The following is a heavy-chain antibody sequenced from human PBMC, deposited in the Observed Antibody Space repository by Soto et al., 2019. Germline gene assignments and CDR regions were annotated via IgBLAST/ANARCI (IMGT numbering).Heavy chain of an antibody. CDR3: ATSYGSGYRAFDY. CDR1: GDTFSFYT. J-gene: IGHJ4*02. D-gene: IGHD3-10*01. V-gene: IGHV1-69*02. CDR2: INPILSMS. Sequence: QVQLVQSGAEVKKPGSSVKVSCKASGDTFSFYTINWVRQAPGLGLEWVGRINPILSMSNYAQKFQGRVTMTADKSTNTAYMELRRLRSADTAMYYCATSYGSGYRAFDYWGQGALVTVSS.